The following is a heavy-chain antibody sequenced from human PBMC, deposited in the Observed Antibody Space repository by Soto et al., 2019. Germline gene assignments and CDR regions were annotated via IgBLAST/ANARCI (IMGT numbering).Heavy chain of an antibody. D-gene: IGHD3-3*01. J-gene: IGHJ6*02. CDR2: ISWNSGSI. CDR3: AKDMGRSSTGVVIYYYYYGMDV. V-gene: IGHV3-9*01. CDR1: GFTFDDYA. Sequence: GGSLRLSCAASGFTFDDYAMHWVRQAPGKGLEWVSGISWNSGSIGYADSVKGRFTISRDNAKNSLYLQMNSLRAEDTALYYCAKDMGRSSTGVVIYYYYYGMDVWGQGTTVTVSS.